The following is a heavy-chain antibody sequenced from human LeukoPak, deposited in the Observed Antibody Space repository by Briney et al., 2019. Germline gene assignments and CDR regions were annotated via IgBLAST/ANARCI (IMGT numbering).Heavy chain of an antibody. J-gene: IGHJ4*02. CDR1: GGSFSGYY. V-gene: IGHV4-34*01. CDR3: ARGVFDYVWGSYRYFDY. Sequence: SETLSLTCAVYGGSFSGYYWGWIRQPPGKGLEWIGSIYYSGSTYYNPSLKSRVTISVDTSKNQFSLKLSSVTAADTAVYYCARGVFDYVWGSYRYFDYWGQGTLVTVSS. CDR2: IYYSGST. D-gene: IGHD3-16*02.